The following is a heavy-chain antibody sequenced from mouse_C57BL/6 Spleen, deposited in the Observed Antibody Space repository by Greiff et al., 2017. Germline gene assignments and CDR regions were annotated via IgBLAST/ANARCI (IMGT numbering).Heavy chain of an antibody. Sequence: QVQLKESGAELARPGASVKMSCKASGYTFTSSTMHWVKQRPGQGLEWIGYINPSSGYTKYNQKFKDKATLTADKSSSTAYMQLSSLTSEDSAVYYCARDGGDAMDYWGQGTSVTVSS. CDR2: INPSSGYT. J-gene: IGHJ4*01. V-gene: IGHV1-4*01. CDR3: ARDGGDAMDY. D-gene: IGHD1-1*02. CDR1: GYTFTSST.